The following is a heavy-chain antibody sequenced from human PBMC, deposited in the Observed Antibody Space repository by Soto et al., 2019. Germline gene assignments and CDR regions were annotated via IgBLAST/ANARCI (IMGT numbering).Heavy chain of an antibody. CDR2: IYNSGTT. J-gene: IGHJ5*02. Sequence: SETLSLTCTVSGGSISSYYWSWIRQPPGKGLEWIGDIYNSGTTNYNPSLKSRVTISVDTSKNQFSLKLNSVTAADTAVYYCAREGPYQALLNPPHSFYPCGQGTLVTVSS. D-gene: IGHD2-2*01. CDR1: GGSISSYY. V-gene: IGHV4-4*09. CDR3: AREGPYQALLNPPHSFYP.